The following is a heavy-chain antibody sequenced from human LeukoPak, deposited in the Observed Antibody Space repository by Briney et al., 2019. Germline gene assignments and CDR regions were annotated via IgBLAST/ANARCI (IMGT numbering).Heavy chain of an antibody. CDR2: INHSGST. CDR3: ARSAAPGTGFDY. D-gene: IGHD6-13*01. J-gene: IGHJ4*02. CDR1: GGSFSGYY. V-gene: IGHV4-34*01. Sequence: SETLSLTCAVYGGSFSGYYWTWIRQPPGKGLEWIGEINHSGSTNYNPSLMSRVTISVDTSKNQFSLKLSSVTAADTAVYYCARSAAPGTGFDYWGQGTLVTVSS.